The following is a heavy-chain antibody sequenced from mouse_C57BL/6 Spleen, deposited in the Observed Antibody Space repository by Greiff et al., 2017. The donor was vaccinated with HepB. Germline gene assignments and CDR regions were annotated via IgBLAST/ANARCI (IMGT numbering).Heavy chain of an antibody. CDR1: GYTFTSYW. D-gene: IGHD1-1*01. CDR3: ARTTVVATDYAMDY. V-gene: IGHV1-64*01. J-gene: IGHJ4*01. Sequence: VQLQQPGAELVKPGASVKLSCKASGYTFTSYWMHWVKQRPGQGLEWIGMIHPNGGSTNYNEKLKSKATLTVDKSSSTAYMQLSSLTSEDSAVYYCARTTVVATDYAMDYWGQGTSVTVSS. CDR2: IHPNGGST.